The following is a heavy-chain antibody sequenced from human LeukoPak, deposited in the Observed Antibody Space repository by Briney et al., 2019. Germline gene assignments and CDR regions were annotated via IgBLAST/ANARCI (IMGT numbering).Heavy chain of an antibody. CDR1: GGSISGGY. J-gene: IGHJ4*02. CDR2: VYTRGST. D-gene: IGHD4-11*01. CDR3: AKSYFDYSTYYSYYFNP. V-gene: IGHV4-4*09. Sequence: PSETLSLICTVSGGSISGGYWSWIRQPPGRGLEWIGYVYTRGSTNYNPSLKSRVTISVDTSKSQFALKLSSVTAADTAVYYCAKSYFDYSTYYSYYFNPWGQGALVTVSS.